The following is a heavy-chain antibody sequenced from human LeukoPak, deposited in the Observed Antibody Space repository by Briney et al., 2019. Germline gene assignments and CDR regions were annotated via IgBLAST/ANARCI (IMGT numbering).Heavy chain of an antibody. CDR3: ARVESYPLRNAFDI. CDR2: IYYSGTY. J-gene: IGHJ3*02. V-gene: IGHV4-39*07. CDR1: GGSISSISYY. Sequence: SETLSLTCTVSGGSISSISYYWGWLRQPPGKGLQWIGHIYYSGTYFYNPSLKSRITISVDTSKNQFSLKLSSVTAADTAVYYCARVESYPLRNAFDIWGQGTMVTVSS. D-gene: IGHD1-14*01.